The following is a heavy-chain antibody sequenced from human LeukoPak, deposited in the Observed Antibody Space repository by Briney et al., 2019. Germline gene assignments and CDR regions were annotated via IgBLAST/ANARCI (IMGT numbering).Heavy chain of an antibody. CDR2: IYHSGST. J-gene: IGHJ6*03. Sequence: TLSLTCTVSGGSISSAGYYWSWIRQLPGKGLEWIGYIYHSGSTYYNPSLKSRVTVSVDTSKNQFSLRLSSVTAADTAVYYCVRDRRYYYMDVWGKGTTVTVSS. CDR1: GGSISSAGYY. V-gene: IGHV4-31*03. D-gene: IGHD6-6*01. CDR3: VRDRRYYYMDV.